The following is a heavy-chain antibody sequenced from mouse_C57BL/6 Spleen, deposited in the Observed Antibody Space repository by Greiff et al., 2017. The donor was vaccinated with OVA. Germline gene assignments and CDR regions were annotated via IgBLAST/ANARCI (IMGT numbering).Heavy chain of an antibody. CDR2: IYPGDGDT. D-gene: IGHD2-10*01. Sequence: VNVVESGPELVKPGASVKISCKASGYAFSSSWMNWVKQRPGKGLEWIGRIYPGDGDTNYNGKFKGKATLTADKSSSTAYMQLSSLTSEDSAVYFCARTYYEYAMDYWGQGTSVTVSS. CDR3: ARTYYEYAMDY. CDR1: GYAFSSSW. J-gene: IGHJ4*01. V-gene: IGHV1-82*01.